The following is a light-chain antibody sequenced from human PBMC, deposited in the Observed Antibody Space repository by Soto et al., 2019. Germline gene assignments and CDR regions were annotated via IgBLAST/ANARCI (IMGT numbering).Light chain of an antibody. CDR1: QSISSY. V-gene: IGKV1-39*01. J-gene: IGKJ2*01. CDR3: QQSYSTPYT. Sequence: DIQMTQSPSSLSASVGDRVTITCRASQSISSYLNWYQQKPGKAPKLLIYAASSLQSGVPSRFSGSGSGTDFTLTISSLQPEDFEPYYCQQSYSTPYTFGKGTKVDIX. CDR2: AAS.